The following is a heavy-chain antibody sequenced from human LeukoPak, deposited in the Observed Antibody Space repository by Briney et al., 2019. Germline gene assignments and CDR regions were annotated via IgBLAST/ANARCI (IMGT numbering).Heavy chain of an antibody. Sequence: GGSLRLSCAASGFTVSSNYMSWVRQAPGKGLEWVSVIYSGGSTYYADSVKGRFTISRDNSKNTLYLQMNSLRAEDTAVYYCARTKEFLYYFDYWGQGTLVTVSS. CDR1: GFTVSSNY. J-gene: IGHJ4*02. CDR3: ARTKEFLYYFDY. V-gene: IGHV3-53*01. CDR2: IYSGGST. D-gene: IGHD3-10*01.